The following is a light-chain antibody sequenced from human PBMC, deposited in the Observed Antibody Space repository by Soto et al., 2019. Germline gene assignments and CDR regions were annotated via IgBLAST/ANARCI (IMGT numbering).Light chain of an antibody. V-gene: IGKV1-5*03. Sequence: DIQMTQSPSTLSASVGDRVTITCRASQTINSWLAWYQQKPGEAPKLLIYKASTLHSGVPSRFSGSGSGTEFTLTISWLQPDDFATYYCQQYNSYSPLTLGAGTRVDIK. J-gene: IGKJ4*01. CDR3: QQYNSYSPLT. CDR2: KAS. CDR1: QTINSW.